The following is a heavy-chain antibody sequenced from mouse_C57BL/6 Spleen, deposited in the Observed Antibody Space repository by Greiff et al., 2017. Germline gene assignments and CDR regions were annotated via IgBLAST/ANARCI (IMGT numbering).Heavy chain of an antibody. V-gene: IGHV6-3*01. Sequence: EVKLVESGGGLVQPGGSMKLSCVASGFTFSNYWMNWVRQSPEKGLEWVAQIRLKSDNYATHYAESVKGRFTISRDDSKSSVYLQMNNLRAEDTGIYYCTAGVVATGYFDYWGQGTTLTVSS. CDR2: IRLKSDNYAT. J-gene: IGHJ2*01. CDR1: GFTFSNYW. D-gene: IGHD1-1*01. CDR3: TAGVVATGYFDY.